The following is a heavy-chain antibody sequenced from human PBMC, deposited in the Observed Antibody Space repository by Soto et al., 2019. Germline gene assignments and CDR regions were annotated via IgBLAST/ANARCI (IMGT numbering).Heavy chain of an antibody. CDR1: GFTFDDYA. D-gene: IGHD3-9*01. CDR2: ISWNSGSI. J-gene: IGHJ6*04. CDR3: AKSRSAYDILTGYELDV. Sequence: GGSLRLSCAASGFTFDDYAMHWVRQAPGKGLEWVSGISWNSGSIGYADSVKGRFTISRDNAKNSLYLQMNSLRAEDTALYYCAKSRSAYDILTGYELDVWGKGTTVTVSS. V-gene: IGHV3-9*01.